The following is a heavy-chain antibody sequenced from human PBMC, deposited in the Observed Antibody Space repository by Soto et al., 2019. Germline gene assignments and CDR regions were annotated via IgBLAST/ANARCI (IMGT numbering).Heavy chain of an antibody. V-gene: IGHV3-21*06. CDR3: VRGMNPLF. CDR2: ISISSSDR. Sequence: PGGSRRLSWAASGFTLRTYTMNWVRQAPGKGLEWVSSISISSSDRYYADSVRGRFTISRDNAKNALYLQMNSLRADDTAVYFCVRGMNPLFGGQGTLVTVSS. CDR1: GFTLRTYT. J-gene: IGHJ4*01.